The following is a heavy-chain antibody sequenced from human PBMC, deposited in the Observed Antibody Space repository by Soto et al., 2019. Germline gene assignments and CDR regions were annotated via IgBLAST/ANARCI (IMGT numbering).Heavy chain of an antibody. CDR1: GFTLSDYY. CDR3: ARDRGIVTMGVGYYFYI. Sequence: QAHLVESGGTLVKPGGSLRLSCVVSGFTLSDYYMSWIRQAPGKGLEWISYITTTGSDVRYADSVKGRFTISRDNAKNALSLQMNSLRADDTAVYYCARDRGIVTMGVGYYFYIWCLGNLVTVSS. D-gene: IGHD1-26*01. V-gene: IGHV3-11*01. J-gene: IGHJ4*02. CDR2: ITTTGSDV.